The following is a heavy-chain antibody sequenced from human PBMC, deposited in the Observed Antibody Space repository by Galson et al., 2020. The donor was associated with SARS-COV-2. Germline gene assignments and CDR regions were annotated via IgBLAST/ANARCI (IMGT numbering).Heavy chain of an antibody. J-gene: IGHJ4*02. D-gene: IGHD1-26*01. CDR1: GFTLRNYG. Sequence: GESLKISCVASGFTLRNYGMHWVRQAPGKGPEWVAFNSYEGSIKYYAESVNGRFTISRDNSKNTLFLQMNSLKADDTAVYYCAKGATDFDYWGQGTLVTVSS. CDR2: NSYEGSIK. V-gene: IGHV3-30*18. CDR3: AKGATDFDY.